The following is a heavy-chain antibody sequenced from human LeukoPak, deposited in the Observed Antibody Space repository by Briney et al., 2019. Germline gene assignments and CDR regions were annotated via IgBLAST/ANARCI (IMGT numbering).Heavy chain of an antibody. CDR1: GGSISSSSYY. J-gene: IGHJ4*02. V-gene: IGHV4-39*01. CDR2: IYYSGST. D-gene: IGHD3-22*01. Sequence: SETLSLTCTVSGGSISSSSYYWGWIRQPPGKGLEWIGSIYYSGSTYYNPSLKSRVTISVDTSKNQFSLKLSSVTAADTAVYYCARLHYYDSSGYYYQYFDYWGQGTLVTVSS. CDR3: ARLHYYDSSGYYYQYFDY.